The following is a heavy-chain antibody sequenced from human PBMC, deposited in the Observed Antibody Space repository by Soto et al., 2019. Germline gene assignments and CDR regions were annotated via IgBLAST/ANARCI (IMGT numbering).Heavy chain of an antibody. J-gene: IGHJ1*01. CDR3: ARGKNYYDSSGYSPAEYFQH. CDR2: IIPIFGTA. Sequence: GASVKVSCKASGGTFSSYAISWVRQAPGQGLEWMGGIIPIFGTANYARKFQGRVTITADESTSTAYMELSSLRSEDTAVYYCARGKNYYDSSGYSPAEYFQHWGQGTLVTVSS. V-gene: IGHV1-69*13. CDR1: GGTFSSYA. D-gene: IGHD3-22*01.